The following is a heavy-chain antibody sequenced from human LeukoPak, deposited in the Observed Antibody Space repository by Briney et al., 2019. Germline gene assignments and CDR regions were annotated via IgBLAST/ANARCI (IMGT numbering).Heavy chain of an antibody. CDR3: AKGLVDTGNY. CDR1: GFTFSSYA. J-gene: IGHJ4*02. D-gene: IGHD5-18*01. CDR2: ISGSGGST. V-gene: IGHV3-23*01. Sequence: PGGSLRLSCAASGFTFSSYAMSWVRQAPGKGLEWVSTISGSGGSTYYADSVKGRFTISRDNFKNTLYLQMNRLRAEDTAVYYCAKGLVDTGNYWGQGTLVTVSS.